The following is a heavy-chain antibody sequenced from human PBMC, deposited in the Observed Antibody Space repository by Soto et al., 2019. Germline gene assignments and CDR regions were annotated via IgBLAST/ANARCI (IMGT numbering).Heavy chain of an antibody. D-gene: IGHD6-6*01. CDR2: INAGNGNT. CDR3: ARDVAAACPDY. Sequence: QVQLVQSGAEVKKPGASVKVSCKASGYTFTSYAMHWVRQAPGQRLEWMGWINAGNGNTKYSQKFQGRVTITRDTSGSTAYMELSSLKSGDTAVYFCARDVAAACPDYWGQGTLVTVSS. J-gene: IGHJ4*02. V-gene: IGHV1-3*01. CDR1: GYTFTSYA.